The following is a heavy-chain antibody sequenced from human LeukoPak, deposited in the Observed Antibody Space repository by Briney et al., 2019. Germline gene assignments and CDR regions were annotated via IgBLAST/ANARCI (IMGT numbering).Heavy chain of an antibody. J-gene: IGHJ4*02. V-gene: IGHV4-30-2*01. CDR2: IYHSGST. D-gene: IGHD3-10*01. CDR1: GGSISSGGYS. Sequence: PSQTLSLTCAVSGGSISSGGYSWSWIRQPPGKGLEWIGYIYHSGSTYCNPSLKSRVTISVDRSKNQFSLKLSSVTAADTAVYYCARVGASGEIDYWGQGTLVTVSS. CDR3: ARVGASGEIDY.